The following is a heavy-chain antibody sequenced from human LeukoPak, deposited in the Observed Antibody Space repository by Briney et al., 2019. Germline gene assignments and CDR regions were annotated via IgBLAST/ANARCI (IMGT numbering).Heavy chain of an antibody. V-gene: IGHV4-30-4*01. CDR1: GGSISSGDYY. CDR2: IYYSGST. J-gene: IGHJ6*02. CDR3: ARGTGGYDFWSGYYKPYYYYGMDV. D-gene: IGHD3-3*01. Sequence: SETLSLTCTVSGGSISSGDYYWSWIRQPPGKGLELIGYIYYSGSTYYNPSLKSRVTISVDTSKNQFSLKLSSVTAADTAVYYCARGTGGYDFWSGYYKPYYYYGMDVWGQGTTVTVSS.